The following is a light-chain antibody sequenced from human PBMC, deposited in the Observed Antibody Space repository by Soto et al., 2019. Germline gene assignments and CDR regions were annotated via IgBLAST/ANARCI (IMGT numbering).Light chain of an antibody. CDR1: DSDV. J-gene: IGLJ1*01. V-gene: IGLV2-23*01. Sequence: QSALTQPASVSGSPGQSITISCAGTDSDVSWYQQHPGKAPKLMIYEGSKRPSGVSNRFSGSKSGNTASLTISGLQAEDEADYYCCSYVGSYVFGTGTKLTVL. CDR3: CSYVGSYV. CDR2: EGS.